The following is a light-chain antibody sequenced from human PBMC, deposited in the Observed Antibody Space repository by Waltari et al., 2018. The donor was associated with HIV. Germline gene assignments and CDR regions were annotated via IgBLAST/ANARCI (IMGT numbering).Light chain of an antibody. CDR2: DAN. V-gene: IGLV7-46*01. CDR3: LLSYSGARPAI. Sequence: QAVVTQEPALTVSPGGTVTLTCGSSSGPVTRGHNPPWFQQKPGQAPRALIYDANNRQSWTPARFSGSLLGGKAALTLSDAQPEDEADYFCLLSYSGARPAIFGGGTKLSVL. J-gene: IGLJ2*01. CDR1: SGPVTRGHN.